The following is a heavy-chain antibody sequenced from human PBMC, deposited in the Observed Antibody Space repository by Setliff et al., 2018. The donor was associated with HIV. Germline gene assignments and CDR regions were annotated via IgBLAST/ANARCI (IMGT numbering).Heavy chain of an antibody. J-gene: IGHJ4*02. CDR1: GYTFTSYG. D-gene: IGHD5-12*01. V-gene: IGHV1-18*01. CDR3: ARDNKVAPLDF. Sequence: GASVKVSCKASGYTFTSYGISWVRQAPGQGLEWMGWISAYSGDTNYAQKLQGRVTMTTDTSTSTAYMELRSLRSDDTAVYYCARDNKVAPLDFWGQGTLVTVSS. CDR2: ISAYSGDT.